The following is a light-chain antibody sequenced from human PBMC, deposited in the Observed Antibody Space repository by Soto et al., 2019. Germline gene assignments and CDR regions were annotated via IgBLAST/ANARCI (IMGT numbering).Light chain of an antibody. Sequence: QPVLTQPPSASGTPGQRVIISCSGRSSNIGSNTVNWYQQLPGAAPKLLIHHNNERPSGIPDRFSGSKSGTSASLAISGLQSGEEADYYCATWDDSLNGPVFGGGTKLTVL. CDR3: ATWDDSLNGPV. V-gene: IGLV1-44*01. J-gene: IGLJ2*01. CDR2: HNN. CDR1: SSNIGSNT.